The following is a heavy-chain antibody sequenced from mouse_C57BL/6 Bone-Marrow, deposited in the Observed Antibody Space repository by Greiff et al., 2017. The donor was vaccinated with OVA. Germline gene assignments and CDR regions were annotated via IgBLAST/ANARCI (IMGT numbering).Heavy chain of an antibody. D-gene: IGHD2-1*01. V-gene: IGHV14-4*01. CDR3: TTGYSGKGYYAMDY. Sequence: VTLKESGAELVRPGASVKLSCTASGFNIKDDYMHWVKQRPEQGLEWIGWIDPENGDTEYASKFQGKATITADTSSNTAYLQLSSLTSEDTAVYYCTTGYSGKGYYAMDYWGQGTSVTVSS. CDR1: GFNIKDDY. CDR2: IDPENGDT. J-gene: IGHJ4*01.